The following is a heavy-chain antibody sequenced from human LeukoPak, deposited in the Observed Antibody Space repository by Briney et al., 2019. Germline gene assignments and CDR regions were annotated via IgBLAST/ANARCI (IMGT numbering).Heavy chain of an antibody. D-gene: IGHD2-2*01. CDR3: ARGRVVPPRFDY. V-gene: IGHV3-21*01. Sequence: GGSLRLSCAASGFTFSSYSMNWVRQAPGKGLEWVSSISSSSSYIYYADSGKGRFTISRDNAKNSLYLQMNSLRAEDTAVYYCARGRVVPPRFDYWGQGTLVTVSS. J-gene: IGHJ4*02. CDR2: ISSSSSYI. CDR1: GFTFSSYS.